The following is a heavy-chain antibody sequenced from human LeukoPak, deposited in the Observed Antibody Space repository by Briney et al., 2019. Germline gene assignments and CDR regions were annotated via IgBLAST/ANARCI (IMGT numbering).Heavy chain of an antibody. V-gene: IGHV3-9*01. CDR1: GFTFDDYA. J-gene: IGHJ4*02. CDR2: ISWNSVTI. CDR3: AKGIAYDD. Sequence: GGSLRLSCAASGFTFDDYAMHWVRQAPGKGLEWASGISWNSVTIGYGDSVKGRFTISRDNAKNSVYLQMNSLRAGDTAVYYCAKGIAYDDWGQGTLVTVSS.